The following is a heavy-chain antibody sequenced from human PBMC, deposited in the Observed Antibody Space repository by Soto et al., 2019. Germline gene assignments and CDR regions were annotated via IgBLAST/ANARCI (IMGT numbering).Heavy chain of an antibody. CDR2: IYPGDSDT. Sequence: EVQLVQSGAEVKEPGESLKISCKASGYSFTTYWIGWVRQMPGKGLEWMGIIYPGDSDTRYSPSFQGQVTISADKSINTAYLQWISLKASDTALYYCVRHMRYISWTSSYYYYGMDVWGQGTTVTVSS. CDR3: VRHMRYISWTSSYYYYGMDV. D-gene: IGHD6-6*01. V-gene: IGHV5-51*01. CDR1: GYSFTTYW. J-gene: IGHJ6*02.